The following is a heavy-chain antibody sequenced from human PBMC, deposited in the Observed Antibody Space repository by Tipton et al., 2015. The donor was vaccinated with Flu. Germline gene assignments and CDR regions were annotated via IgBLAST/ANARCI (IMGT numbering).Heavy chain of an antibody. CDR2: ISHDGRDK. CDR1: GFIFSDYS. Sequence: QVQLVQSGGGVVQPGRSLRLSCAASGFIFSDYSMHWVRQAPGKGLEWVAVISHDGRDKFYADSVKGRFTISRDKSKRTVDVQMDSLRSDDTGVYYCVRRVQSLSWSTSGWYFDVWGRGSLVTVSS. J-gene: IGHJ2*01. V-gene: IGHV3-30-3*02. CDR3: VRRVQSLSWSTSGWYFDV. D-gene: IGHD6-13*01.